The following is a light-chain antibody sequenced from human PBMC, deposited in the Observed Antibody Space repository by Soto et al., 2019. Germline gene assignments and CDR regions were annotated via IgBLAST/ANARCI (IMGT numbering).Light chain of an antibody. CDR3: QTYDSSLNSWV. CDR1: ISNIGSNS. J-gene: IGLJ3*02. CDR2: RNN. V-gene: IGLV1-44*01. Sequence: QSVLTQPPSASGTPGQRVTISCSGSISNIGSNSVYWHQQLPGTAPKLLIFRNNQRPSGVPDRFSVSKSGTSASLAITGLQAEDEADYYCQTYDSSLNSWVFGGGTKLTVL.